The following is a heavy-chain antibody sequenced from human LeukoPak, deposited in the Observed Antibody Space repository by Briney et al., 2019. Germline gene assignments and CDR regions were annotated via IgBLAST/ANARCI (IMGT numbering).Heavy chain of an antibody. CDR2: IYYSGST. CDR1: GGSISSYY. V-gene: IGHV4-59*01. D-gene: IGHD3-22*01. J-gene: IGHJ3*02. Sequence: SETLSLTCTVSGGSISSYYWSWIRQPPGKGVEWIGYIYYSGSTNYNPSLKSRVTISVDTSKNQFSLKLSSVTAADTAVYYCARDNDSSGNDAFDIWGQGTMVTVSS. CDR3: ARDNDSSGNDAFDI.